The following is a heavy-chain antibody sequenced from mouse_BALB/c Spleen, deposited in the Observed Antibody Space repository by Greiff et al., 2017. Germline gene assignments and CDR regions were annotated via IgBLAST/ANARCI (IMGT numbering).Heavy chain of an antibody. V-gene: IGHV1-82*01. J-gene: IGHJ4*01. Sequence: QVQLQQSGPELVKPGASVKISCKASGYAFSRSWMNWVKQRPGQGLEWIGRIYPGDGDTNYNGKFKGKATLTADKSSSTAYMQLSSLTSVDSAVYFCARARDYGYAMDYWGQGTSVTVSS. CDR1: GYAFSRSW. CDR3: ARARDYGYAMDY. CDR2: IYPGDGDT. D-gene: IGHD1-1*01.